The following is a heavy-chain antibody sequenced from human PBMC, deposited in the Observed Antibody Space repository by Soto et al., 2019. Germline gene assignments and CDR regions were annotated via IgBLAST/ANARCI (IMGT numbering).Heavy chain of an antibody. CDR2: ISDDGSNK. J-gene: IGHJ5*02. Sequence: LRLSCAASGFRFSGYGMHWVRQAPGKGLEWLAAISDDGSNKYYGDSVKGRFTISRDNSKNTLYLQINSLRAEDTAVYYCAKDREGRQKKGRPQGSWGQGTQVTVSS. CDR3: AKDREGRQKKGRPQGS. V-gene: IGHV3-30*18. CDR1: GFRFSGYG.